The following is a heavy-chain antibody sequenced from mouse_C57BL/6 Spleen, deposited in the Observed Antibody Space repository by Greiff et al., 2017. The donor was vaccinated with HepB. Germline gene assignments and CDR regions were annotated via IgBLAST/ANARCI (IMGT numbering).Heavy chain of an antibody. CDR3: ARCGTTVVENYFDY. V-gene: IGHV1-81*01. CDR1: GYTFTSYG. CDR2: IYPRSGNT. Sequence: VQLQQSGAELARPGASVKLSCTASGYTFTSYGISWVKQRTGQGLEWIGEIYPRSGNTYYNEKFKGKATLTADKSSRTAYMELRSLTSEDSAVYFCARCGTTVVENYFDYWGQGTTLTVSS. J-gene: IGHJ2*01. D-gene: IGHD1-1*01.